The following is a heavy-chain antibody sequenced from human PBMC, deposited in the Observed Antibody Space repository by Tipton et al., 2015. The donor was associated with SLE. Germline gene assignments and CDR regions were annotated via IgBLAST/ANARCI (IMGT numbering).Heavy chain of an antibody. CDR1: GGPIRNSPYY. J-gene: IGHJ4*02. CDR3: ARQDLGRAATLTFDI. D-gene: IGHD6-25*01. V-gene: IGHV4-39*01. Sequence: TLSLTCHVAGGPIRNSPYYWAWIRQTRGKRLEWIGSVFDTGYTAYNPSLEGRVSLSVDTSNNEFSLKLSSVTAAATAVYFCARQDLGRAATLTFDIWGMGTLVSVSS. CDR2: VFDTGYT.